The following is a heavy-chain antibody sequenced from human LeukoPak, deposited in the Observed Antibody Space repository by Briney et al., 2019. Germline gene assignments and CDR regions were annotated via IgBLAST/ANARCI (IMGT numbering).Heavy chain of an antibody. V-gene: IGHV4-30-2*01. J-gene: IGHJ4*02. CDR2: IYHSGST. CDR1: GGSLSSGCYS. D-gene: IGHD5-12*01. Sequence: SETLSLTCAVSGGSLSSGCYSWSWIRQPPGKGLEGIGYIYHSGSTYYNPSLKSRVTISVDRSKNQFSLKLSSVTAADTAVYYCARVKRSGYEYYFDYWGQGTLVTVYS. CDR3: ARVKRSGYEYYFDY.